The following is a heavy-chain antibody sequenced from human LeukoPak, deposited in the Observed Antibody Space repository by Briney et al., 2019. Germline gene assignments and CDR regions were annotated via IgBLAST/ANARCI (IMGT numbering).Heavy chain of an antibody. CDR1: GYTFTGYY. Sequence: ASVKVSCKASGYTFTGYYMHWVRQAPGQRLEWMGWMNPNSGNTGYAQKFQGRVTITRNTSISTAYMELSSLRSEDTAVYYCARGLDSSSWFAVYYYYYMDVWGKGTTVTVSS. CDR3: ARGLDSSSWFAVYYYYYMDV. CDR2: MNPNSGNT. J-gene: IGHJ6*03. D-gene: IGHD6-13*01. V-gene: IGHV1-8*03.